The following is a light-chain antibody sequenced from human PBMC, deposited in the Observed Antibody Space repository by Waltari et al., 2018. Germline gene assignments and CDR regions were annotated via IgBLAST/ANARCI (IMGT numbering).Light chain of an antibody. Sequence: DIQMTQSPSTLSASVGDRVTITCRASQSIGSALAWYQQKPGKAPKVVISGASSLESGVPSRFSGSGSGTEFTLTISRLQPDDFATYYCQQCNSYLLTFGGGTKVEIK. CDR1: QSIGSA. CDR3: QQCNSYLLT. J-gene: IGKJ4*01. CDR2: GAS. V-gene: IGKV1-5*03.